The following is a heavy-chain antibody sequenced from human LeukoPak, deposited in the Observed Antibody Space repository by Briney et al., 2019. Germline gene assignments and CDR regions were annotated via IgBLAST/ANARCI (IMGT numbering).Heavy chain of an antibody. Sequence: ASVKVSCKASGYTFTSYYMHWVRQAPGQGLEWVGIINPSGGSTSYAQKFQGRVTMTRDTSTSTVYMELSSLRSEDTAMYYCARAVGGRDGYKERFDPWGQGTLVTVSS. J-gene: IGHJ5*02. D-gene: IGHD5-24*01. CDR3: ARAVGGRDGYKERFDP. CDR1: GYTFTSYY. CDR2: INPSGGST. V-gene: IGHV1-46*01.